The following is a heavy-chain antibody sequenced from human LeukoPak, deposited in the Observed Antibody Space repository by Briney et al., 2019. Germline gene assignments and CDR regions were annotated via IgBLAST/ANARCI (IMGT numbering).Heavy chain of an antibody. J-gene: IGHJ6*03. CDR3: ARSEYNWNPIIYYYYYMDV. Sequence: GASVKVSCKASGGTFSSYAISWVRQAPGQGLEWMGGIIPIFGTANYAQKFQGRVTITADKSTSTAYMELSSLRSEDTAVYYCARSEYNWNPIIYYYYYMDVWGKGTTVTISS. CDR2: IIPIFGTA. V-gene: IGHV1-69*06. CDR1: GGTFSSYA. D-gene: IGHD1-20*01.